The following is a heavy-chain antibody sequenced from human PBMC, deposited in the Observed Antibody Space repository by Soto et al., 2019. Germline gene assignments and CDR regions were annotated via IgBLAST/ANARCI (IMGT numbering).Heavy chain of an antibody. CDR2: IYYSGST. Sequence: PXETLSITCTVSGGSISSGCYYWSWIRQHPEKGLEWIGYIYYSGSTNYNPSLKSRVTLSVDTSKNQFSLKLASLTAADTAVYYCARGSGGLDAFDIWGQGTMVTVSS. CDR3: ARGSGGLDAFDI. J-gene: IGHJ3*02. V-gene: IGHV4-61*01. CDR1: GGSISSGCYY.